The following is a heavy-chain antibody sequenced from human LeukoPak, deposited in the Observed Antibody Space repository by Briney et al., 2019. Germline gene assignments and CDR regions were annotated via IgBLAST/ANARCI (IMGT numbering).Heavy chain of an antibody. CDR3: AAARLTGYHFAIY. V-gene: IGHV1-2*02. J-gene: IGHJ4*02. D-gene: IGHD3-9*01. Sequence: ASVKVSCKASEYTFTDYFMHWVRQAPGQGLEWMGWINPNSGGTNFAQKFQGRVTLTRDTSISSAYMELSRVRSDDTAVYYCAAARLTGYHFAIYWGQGTPVTVSS. CDR1: EYTFTDYF. CDR2: INPNSGGT.